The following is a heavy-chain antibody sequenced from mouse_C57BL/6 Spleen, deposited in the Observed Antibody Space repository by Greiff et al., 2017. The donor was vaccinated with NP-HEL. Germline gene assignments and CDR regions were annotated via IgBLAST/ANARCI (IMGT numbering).Heavy chain of an antibody. Sequence: QVHVKQSGAELVRPGTSVKVSCKASGYAFTNYLIEWVKQRPGQGLEWIGVINPGSGGTNYNEKFKGKATLTADKSSSTAYMQLSSLTSEDSAVYFCARGGDYDYDDGFAYWGQGTLVTVSA. D-gene: IGHD2-4*01. V-gene: IGHV1-54*01. J-gene: IGHJ3*01. CDR2: INPGSGGT. CDR3: ARGGDYDYDDGFAY. CDR1: GYAFTNYL.